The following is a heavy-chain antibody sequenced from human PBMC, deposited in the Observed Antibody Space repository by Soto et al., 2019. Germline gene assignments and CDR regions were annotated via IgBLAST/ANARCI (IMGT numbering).Heavy chain of an antibody. Sequence: GASVKVSCKVSGYTLTELSMHWVRQAPGKGLEWMGGFDPEDGETIYAQKFQGRVTMTEDTSTDTAYMELSSLRSEDTAVYYCATDHNYDYVWGSWCMDVWGQGTTVTVSS. CDR3: ATDHNYDYVWGSWCMDV. J-gene: IGHJ6*02. V-gene: IGHV1-24*01. CDR1: GYTLTELS. D-gene: IGHD3-16*01. CDR2: FDPEDGET.